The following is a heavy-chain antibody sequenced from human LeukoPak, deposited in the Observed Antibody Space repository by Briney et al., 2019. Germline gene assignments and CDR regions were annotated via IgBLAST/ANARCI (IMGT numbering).Heavy chain of an antibody. CDR1: GFTFNTYG. CDR2: ISGSGGAT. D-gene: IGHD3-10*01. J-gene: IGHJ4*02. Sequence: SGGTLRLSCAASGFTFNTYGMRWVRQAPGKGLGWVSGISGSGGATYYGDSVKGRFTLSRDDPHNTIYLQMNSLRAENTAVYFCARGGVDYYGSGTYYLMYYFDYWGQGALVTVSS. V-gene: IGHV3-23*01. CDR3: ARGGVDYYGSGTYYLMYYFDY.